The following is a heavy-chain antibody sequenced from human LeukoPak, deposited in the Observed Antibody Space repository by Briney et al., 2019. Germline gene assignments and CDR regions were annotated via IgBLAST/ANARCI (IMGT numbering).Heavy chain of an antibody. D-gene: IGHD5-12*01. CDR2: ISWNSGSI. CDR1: GFTFDDYA. CDR3: AKVDYRFRFDP. J-gene: IGHJ5*02. V-gene: IGHV3-9*01. Sequence: GGSLRLPCAASGFTFDDYAMHWVRQAPGKGLEWVSGISWNSGSIGYADSVKGRFTISRDNAKNSLYLQMNSLRAEDTALYYCAKVDYRFRFDPWGQGTLVTVSS.